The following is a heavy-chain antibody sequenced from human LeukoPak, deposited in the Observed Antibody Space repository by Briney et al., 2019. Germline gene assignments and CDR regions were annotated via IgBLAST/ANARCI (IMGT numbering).Heavy chain of an antibody. CDR3: ARGYWFYFDY. D-gene: IGHD2-8*02. CDR2: IHYSGST. V-gene: IGHV4-59*01. CDR1: GGSITNYY. J-gene: IGHJ4*02. Sequence: SETLSLTCTVSGGSITNYYWSWIRQPPGKGLEWIGYIHYSGSTKYKSSLKSRVTISVDTSKNQFSLKLNSVTAADTAVYYCARGYWFYFDYWGQGTLVTVSS.